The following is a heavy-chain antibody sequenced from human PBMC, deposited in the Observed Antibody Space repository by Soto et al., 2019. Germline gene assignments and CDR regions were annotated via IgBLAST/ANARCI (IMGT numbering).Heavy chain of an antibody. D-gene: IGHD5-12*01. CDR3: ARDRATRRYGMDV. V-gene: IGHV3-53*01. Sequence: GGSLRLFCAASGFTVSSNYMSWVRQAPGKGLEWVSVIYSGGSTYYADSVKGRFTISRDNSKNTLYLQMNSLRAEDTAVYYCARDRATRRYGMDVWGQGTTVTVSS. CDR2: IYSGGST. J-gene: IGHJ6*02. CDR1: GFTVSSNY.